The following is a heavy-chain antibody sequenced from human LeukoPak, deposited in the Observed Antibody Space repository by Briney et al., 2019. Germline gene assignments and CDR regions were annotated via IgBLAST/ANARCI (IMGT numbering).Heavy chain of an antibody. J-gene: IGHJ4*02. V-gene: IGHV3-20*04. D-gene: IGHD2-15*01. Sequence: GGSLRLSCAASGFAFDDYGMSWVRQAPGKGLEWVSGINWNGGSTGYADSVKGRFTISRDNAKNSLYLQMNSLRAEDTALYYCARDGGYCSGGSCYRYFDYWGQGTLVTVSP. CDR1: GFAFDDYG. CDR2: INWNGGST. CDR3: ARDGGYCSGGSCYRYFDY.